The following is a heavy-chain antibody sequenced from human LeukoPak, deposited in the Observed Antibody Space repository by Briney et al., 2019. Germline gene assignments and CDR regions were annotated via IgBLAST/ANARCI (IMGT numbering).Heavy chain of an antibody. CDR3: ASSRSAGLWFG. D-gene: IGHD3-10*01. CDR1: GGSISSYY. J-gene: IGHJ4*02. V-gene: IGHV4-59*01. CDR2: IYYSGST. Sequence: SEALSLTCTVSGGSISSYYWSWIRQPPGKGLEWIGYIYYSGSTNYNPSLKSRVTISVDTSKNQFSLKLSSVTAGDTAVYYCASSRSAGLWFGWGQGTLVTVSS.